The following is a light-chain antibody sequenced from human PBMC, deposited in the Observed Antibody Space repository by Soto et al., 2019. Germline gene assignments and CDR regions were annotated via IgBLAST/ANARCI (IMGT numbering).Light chain of an antibody. CDR1: SSDVGGYNY. CDR2: DVS. CDR3: SSYTSSTSPDV. V-gene: IGLV2-14*01. Sequence: QSALTQPASVSGSPGQSITISCTGTSSDVGGYNYVSWYQQHPGKAPKLMTYDVSNRPSGVSNRFSGSKSGNTASLTISGLQAEDEADYYCSSYTSSTSPDVFGTGTKVTVL. J-gene: IGLJ1*01.